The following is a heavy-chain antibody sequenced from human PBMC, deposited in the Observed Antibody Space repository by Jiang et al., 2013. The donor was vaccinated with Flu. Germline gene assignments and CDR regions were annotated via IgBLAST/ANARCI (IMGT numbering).Heavy chain of an antibody. V-gene: IGHV3-9*01. J-gene: IGHJ3*02. D-gene: IGHD3-3*01. CDR3: AKSRSGYQEYHAFDI. CDR2: ISWNSGSI. CDR1: GFTFDDYA. Sequence: QLVESGGGLVQPGRSLRLSCAASGFTFDDYAMHWARQAPGKGLEWVSGISWNSGSIGYADSVKGRFTISRDNAKNSLYLQMNSLRAEDTALYYCAKSRSGYQEYHAFDIWGQGTMVTVSS.